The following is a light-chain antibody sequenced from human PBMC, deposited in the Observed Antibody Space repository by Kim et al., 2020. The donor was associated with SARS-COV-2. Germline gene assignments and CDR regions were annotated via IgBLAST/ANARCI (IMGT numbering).Light chain of an antibody. V-gene: IGKV1-27*01. CDR2: GAS. Sequence: ASVGDRVTITCRASQGISNYLAWYQQKPGEIPKGLIYGASTVQSGVPSRFSGSGSGTDFTLTITSLQPEDVATYYCQKYNSAPQTFGQGTKVDIK. CDR3: QKYNSAPQT. CDR1: QGISNY. J-gene: IGKJ1*01.